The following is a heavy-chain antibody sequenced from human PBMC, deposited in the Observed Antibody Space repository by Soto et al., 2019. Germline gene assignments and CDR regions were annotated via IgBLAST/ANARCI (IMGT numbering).Heavy chain of an antibody. CDR1: GGSISSGGYY. CDR3: ARSIENTAMVLGVRKNNWYDP. V-gene: IGHV4-31*03. Sequence: QVQLQESGPGLVKPSQTLSLTCTVSGGSISSGGYYWSWIRQHPGKGLEWIGYIYYSGSTDYNPSLKSRVTISEDTSKNQFSLKLSSMTAADTAVYYCARSIENTAMVLGVRKNNWYDPWGQGTLVTVSS. D-gene: IGHD5-18*01. J-gene: IGHJ5*02. CDR2: IYYSGST.